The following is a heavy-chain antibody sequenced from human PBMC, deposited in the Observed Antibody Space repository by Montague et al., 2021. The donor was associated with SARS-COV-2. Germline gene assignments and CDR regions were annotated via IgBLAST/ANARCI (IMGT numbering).Heavy chain of an antibody. V-gene: IGHV3-74*01. Sequence: SLRLSCAASGFTFSSYWMYWVRQAPGKGLVWVSHISSDGGRRRYADSVKGRFTISRDNAKNTLYLQMNSLRAEDTAVYYCARDGEIVAVGYYFDSWGQGTLVTASS. CDR2: ISSDGGRR. CDR3: ARDGEIVAVGYYFDS. CDR1: GFTFSSYW. D-gene: IGHD3-22*01. J-gene: IGHJ4*02.